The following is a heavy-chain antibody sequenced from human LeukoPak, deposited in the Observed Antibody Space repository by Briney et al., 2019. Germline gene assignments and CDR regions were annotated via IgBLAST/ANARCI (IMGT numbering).Heavy chain of an antibody. CDR3: ARGGNSECLDY. V-gene: IGHV4-31*03. Sequence: SETLSLTCSVSGGSISSGGYYWSWIRQHPGNGLEWIGYIYYSGSTYYNPSVKSRVTKSVDPSKNQFSLKLSSVTAADTAVYYCARGGNSECLDYWGQGTLVTVSS. CDR1: GGSISSGGYY. J-gene: IGHJ4*02. D-gene: IGHD4-23*01. CDR2: IYYSGST.